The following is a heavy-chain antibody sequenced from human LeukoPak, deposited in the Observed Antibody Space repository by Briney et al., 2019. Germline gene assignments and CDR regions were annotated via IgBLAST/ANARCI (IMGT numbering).Heavy chain of an antibody. V-gene: IGHV4-38-2*01. Sequence: SETLSLTCAVSGYSISRGYYWALIRQPPGKGLEWIGTVYHTGSTYYNPSLDSRVTISVDTSKNEFSPNLKSVTAADTAVYYCARAGWIITSGIDYWGQGALVTVSS. D-gene: IGHD3-10*01. CDR1: GYSISRGYY. CDR2: VYHTGST. J-gene: IGHJ4*02. CDR3: ARAGWIITSGIDY.